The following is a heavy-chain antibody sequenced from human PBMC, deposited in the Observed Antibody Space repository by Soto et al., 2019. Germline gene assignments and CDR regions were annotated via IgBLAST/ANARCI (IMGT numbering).Heavy chain of an antibody. CDR1: GGSVSSGGFY. Sequence: SETLSLTCTVFGGSVSSGGFYWSWIRQPPGKGLEWIGYIYYSGSTNYNPSLKSRVTISVDTSKNQFSLKLSSVTAADTAVYYCARGDILTGYYSYYYYGMDVWGQGTTVTVSS. J-gene: IGHJ6*02. V-gene: IGHV4-61*08. CDR2: IYYSGST. D-gene: IGHD3-9*01. CDR3: ARGDILTGYYSYYYYGMDV.